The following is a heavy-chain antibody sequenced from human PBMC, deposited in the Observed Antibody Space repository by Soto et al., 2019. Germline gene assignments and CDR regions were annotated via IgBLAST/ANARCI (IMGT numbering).Heavy chain of an antibody. Sequence: QVQLVQSGAEVKKPGSSVKVSCKASGGTFSTYTINWVRQAPGQGLDWMGGIIPMFGTANYAQKFQGRVTITADESTSTAYMELSSLRSEDTAVYYCARRYCISPSCHYYGMDVWGQGTPVNVSS. CDR3: ARRYCISPSCHYYGMDV. J-gene: IGHJ6*02. V-gene: IGHV1-69*12. CDR1: GGTFSTYT. D-gene: IGHD2-2*01. CDR2: IIPMFGTA.